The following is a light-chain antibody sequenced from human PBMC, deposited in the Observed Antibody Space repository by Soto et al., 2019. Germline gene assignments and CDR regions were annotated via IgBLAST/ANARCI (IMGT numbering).Light chain of an antibody. J-gene: IGKJ5*01. CDR2: DAS. CDR3: QQYGSSPSAT. V-gene: IGKV1-5*01. CDR1: QSISSW. Sequence: DIQMTQSPSSLSASVGDRVTITCRASQSISSWLAWYPQKPGKAPKLLIYDASSLESAVPSRFSGSGSGTDFTLTISRLEPEDFAVYYCQQYGSSPSATFGQGTRLE.